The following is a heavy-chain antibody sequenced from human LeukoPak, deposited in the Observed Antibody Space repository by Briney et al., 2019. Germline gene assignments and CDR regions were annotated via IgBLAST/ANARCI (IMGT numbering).Heavy chain of an antibody. CDR2: IYYSGDT. Sequence: PSETLSLTCTVSDGSISGYSWSWIRQPPGKGLEWIGYIYYSGDTNYNPSLKNRVTLSVDTSRNQLSLQLSSVTTADTAVYYCVRGPYGASVSKWFDPWGQGTLVIVSS. J-gene: IGHJ5*02. CDR1: DGSISGYS. CDR3: VRGPYGASVSKWFDP. V-gene: IGHV4-59*01. D-gene: IGHD4/OR15-4a*01.